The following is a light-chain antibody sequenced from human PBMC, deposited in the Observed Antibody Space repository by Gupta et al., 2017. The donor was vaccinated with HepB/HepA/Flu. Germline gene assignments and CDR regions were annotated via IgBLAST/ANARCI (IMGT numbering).Light chain of an antibody. V-gene: IGLV1-40*01. CDR2: GNR. J-gene: IGLJ2*01. CDR1: SSNIGAGYD. Sequence: QSVLTQPPSVSGAPGQRGTISCTGSSSNIGAGYDVHWYQQLPGTAPKLLIYGNRNPPAVVPDRFSGSKSGTSASLAITGLQAEDEADYYCQSYDSSLSGSVFGGGTKLTVL. CDR3: QSYDSSLSGSV.